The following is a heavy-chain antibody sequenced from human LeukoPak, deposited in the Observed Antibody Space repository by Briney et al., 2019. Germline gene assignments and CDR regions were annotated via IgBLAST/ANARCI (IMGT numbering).Heavy chain of an antibody. Sequence: ASVKVSCKASGYTFTRYDINWVRQATGQGLEWRGWMNPNSGNTGYAQKFQGRVTMTRNTSISTACMELSRLRPEDTAVYYCARESVLLWFGVSSPRSRFDPWGQGTLVTVSS. D-gene: IGHD3-10*01. CDR3: ARESVLLWFGVSSPRSRFDP. J-gene: IGHJ5*02. V-gene: IGHV1-8*01. CDR1: GYTFTRYD. CDR2: MNPNSGNT.